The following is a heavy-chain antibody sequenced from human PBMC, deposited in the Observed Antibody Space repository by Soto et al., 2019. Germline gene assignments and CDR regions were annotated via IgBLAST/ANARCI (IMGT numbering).Heavy chain of an antibody. J-gene: IGHJ4*02. D-gene: IGHD3-22*01. CDR3: AKDQSNSNPLYYFDF. CDR1: GFTFSIYA. V-gene: IGHV3-23*01. Sequence: PGGSLRLSCAASGFTFSIYAMTWVRQSPGKGLEWVSSMSRTGDNTYYADSVRGRFTIFRDNSKNTLYLQMNSLRAEDTAIYYCAKDQSNSNPLYYFDFWGPGTLVTVSS. CDR2: MSRTGDNT.